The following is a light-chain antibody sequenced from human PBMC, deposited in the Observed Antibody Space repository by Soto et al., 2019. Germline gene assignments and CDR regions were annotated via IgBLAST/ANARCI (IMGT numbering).Light chain of an antibody. CDR1: QSISSW. J-gene: IGKJ2*01. CDR2: KAS. Sequence: DIQMTQSPSTLSASVGDRVTITCRASQSISSWLAWYQQKPGKAPKLLIYKASSLESGVPSRFSGSGSGTEFTLTISSLQPDDFATYFCQPCISPYTFGQGTKLEI. CDR3: QPCISPYT. V-gene: IGKV1-5*03.